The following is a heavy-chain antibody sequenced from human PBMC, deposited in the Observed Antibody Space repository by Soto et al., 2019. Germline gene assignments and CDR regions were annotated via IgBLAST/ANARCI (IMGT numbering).Heavy chain of an antibody. J-gene: IGHJ5*02. D-gene: IGHD2-15*01. CDR1: GFTFNNYA. CDR3: AKNSVGPYCSGGSCYDWFDP. V-gene: IGHV3-23*01. CDR2: VSNSGGST. Sequence: GGSLRLSCAASGFTFNNYAMSWVRQAPGKGLEWVSVVSNSGGSTDYADSVKGRFSISRDNSQDTLYRQMNSLRAEDTAIYYCAKNSVGPYCSGGSCYDWFDPWGQGTPVTVSS.